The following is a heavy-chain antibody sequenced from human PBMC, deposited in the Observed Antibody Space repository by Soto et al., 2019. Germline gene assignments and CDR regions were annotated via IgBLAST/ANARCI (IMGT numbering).Heavy chain of an antibody. CDR3: ARGLGGLGDN. CDR1: GGSISSTRYY. D-gene: IGHD2-21*01. J-gene: IGHJ4*02. Sequence: QLQLQESGPGMVRPSETLSLTCTVSGGSISSTRYYWGWVRLPPGKGLEWIGSIYYSGSTYYSPSLRSRVTISVDTSKNQYSLKLNSVTAADTAVYYCARGLGGLGDNWGQGTLVTVSS. V-gene: IGHV4-39*01. CDR2: IYYSGST.